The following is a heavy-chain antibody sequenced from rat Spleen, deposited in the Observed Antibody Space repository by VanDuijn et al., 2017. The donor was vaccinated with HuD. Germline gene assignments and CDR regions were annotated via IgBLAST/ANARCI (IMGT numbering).Heavy chain of an antibody. CDR1: GFTFSDYN. J-gene: IGHJ4*01. Sequence: EVQLVESGGGLVQPGRSLKLSCAASGFTFSDYNMAWVRQAPKKGLEWVAYISTGGDNTYYRDSVKGRFTISRDNAKSTLYLQMDSLRSEDTATYYCARAITTTPYYVMDAWGQGASVTVSS. CDR2: ISTGGDNT. D-gene: IGHD1-10*01. V-gene: IGHV5S23*01. CDR3: ARAITTTPYYVMDA.